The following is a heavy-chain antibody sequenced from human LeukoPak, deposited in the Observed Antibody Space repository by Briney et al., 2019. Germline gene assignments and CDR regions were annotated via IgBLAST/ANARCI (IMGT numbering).Heavy chain of an antibody. CDR3: ARGVGNYYDSSGYYYVD. V-gene: IGHV4-34*01. J-gene: IGHJ4*02. CDR1: GGSFSGYY. D-gene: IGHD3-22*01. Sequence: PSETLSLTCAVYGGSFSGYYWSWIRQPPGKGLEWIGEINHSGSTNYNPSLKSRVTISVDTSKNQFSLKPSSVTAADTAVYYCARGVGNYYDSSGYYYVDWGQGTLVTVSS. CDR2: INHSGST.